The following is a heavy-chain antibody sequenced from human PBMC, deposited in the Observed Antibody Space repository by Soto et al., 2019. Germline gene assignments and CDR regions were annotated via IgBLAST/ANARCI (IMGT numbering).Heavy chain of an antibody. CDR3: ARGDHRYCSSTSCPNWFDP. CDR2: INHSGST. D-gene: IGHD2-2*01. Sequence: QVQLQQWGAGLLKPSETLSLTCAVYGGSFSGYYWSWIRQPPGKGLEWIGEINHSGSTNYNPSLKSRVTIPVDTSKHQFSLKLSSVTAPDTAVYYCARGDHRYCSSTSCPNWFDPWGQGTLVTVSS. CDR1: GGSFSGYY. V-gene: IGHV4-34*01. J-gene: IGHJ5*02.